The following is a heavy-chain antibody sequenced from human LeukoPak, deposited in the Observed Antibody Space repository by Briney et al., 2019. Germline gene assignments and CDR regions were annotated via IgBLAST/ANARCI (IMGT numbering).Heavy chain of an antibody. V-gene: IGHV4-59*01. CDR1: GDSISTYH. D-gene: IGHD5-18*01. CDR3: ARDKRHSYGRYFDH. Sequence: SETVSLTCSVSGDSISTYHWNWIRKPPGKGLEWIGYMQSTGNSKYNPSLMSRVTMFVDTSKNQVALILSSVTAADTAVYYCARDKRHSYGRYFDHWGQGALVTVSS. CDR2: MQSTGNS. J-gene: IGHJ4*02.